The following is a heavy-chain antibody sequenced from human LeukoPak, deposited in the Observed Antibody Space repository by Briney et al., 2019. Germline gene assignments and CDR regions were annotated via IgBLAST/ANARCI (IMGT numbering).Heavy chain of an antibody. J-gene: IGHJ3*02. CDR2: ISSSGSTI. CDR1: GFTFSSYE. Sequence: GGSLRLSCAASGFTFSSYEMNWVRQAPGKGLEWVSYISSSGSTIYYADSVKGRFTISRDNAKNSLYLQMNSLRAEDTAVYYCARESSSLLWFGEGDAFDIWGQGTMVTVSS. D-gene: IGHD3-10*01. CDR3: ARESSSLLWFGEGDAFDI. V-gene: IGHV3-48*03.